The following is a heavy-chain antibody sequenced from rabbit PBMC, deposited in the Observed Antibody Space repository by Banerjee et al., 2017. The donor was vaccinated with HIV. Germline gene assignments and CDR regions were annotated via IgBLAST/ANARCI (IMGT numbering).Heavy chain of an antibody. CDR3: ARDVGGSDGYTNL. J-gene: IGHJ4*01. D-gene: IGHD6-1*01. CDR1: GFSFSGSYW. Sequence: QEQLEESGGDLVKPGASLTLTCTASGFSFSGSYWIYWVRQAPGKGLEWIACIYADTTDNTRYASWAKGRFTISRTSSTTVTLQMTSLTAADTATYFCARDVGGSDGYTNLWGPGT. V-gene: IGHV1S45*01. CDR2: IYADTTDNT.